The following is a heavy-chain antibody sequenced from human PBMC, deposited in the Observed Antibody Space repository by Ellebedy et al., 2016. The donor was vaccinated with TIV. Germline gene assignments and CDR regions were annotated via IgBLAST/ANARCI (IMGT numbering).Heavy chain of an antibody. CDR1: GGSISSSSYY. J-gene: IGHJ6*02. V-gene: IGHV4-39*07. CDR3: ARDLCSSTSCLYYYYGMDV. D-gene: IGHD2-2*01. Sequence: GSLRLSXTVSGGSISSSSYYWGWIRQPPGKGLEWIGSIYYSGSTYYNPSLKSRVTISVDTSKNQFSLKLSSVTAADTAVYYCARDLCSSTSCLYYYYGMDVWGQGTTVTVSS. CDR2: IYYSGST.